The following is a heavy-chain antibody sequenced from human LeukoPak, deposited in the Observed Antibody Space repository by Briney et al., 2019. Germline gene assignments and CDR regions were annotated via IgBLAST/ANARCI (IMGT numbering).Heavy chain of an antibody. Sequence: PSETLSLTCTVSGGSISSSSYYWGWIRQPPGKGLEWIGSIYHSGSTYYNPSLKSRVTISVDTSKNQFSLKLSSVTAADTAVYYCARAMAPVLMVYAIYYYYYYMDVWGKGTTVTVSS. J-gene: IGHJ6*03. V-gene: IGHV4-39*07. CDR2: IYHSGST. CDR3: ARAMAPVLMVYAIYYYYYYMDV. D-gene: IGHD2-8*01. CDR1: GGSISSSSYY.